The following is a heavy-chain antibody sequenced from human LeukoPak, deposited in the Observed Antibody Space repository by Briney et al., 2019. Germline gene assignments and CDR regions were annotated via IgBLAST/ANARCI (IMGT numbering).Heavy chain of an antibody. D-gene: IGHD5-18*01. CDR1: GFTFSSYW. CDR2: INGDGRST. V-gene: IGHV3-74*01. Sequence: GGSLRLSCAASGFTFSSYWMHWVRQAPGKGLVWVSRINGDGRSTSYADSVSGRFTISRDNAKNTLYLQMNSLRAEDTAVYYCARGGGCSYALADYWGQGTLVTVSS. CDR3: ARGGGCSYALADY. J-gene: IGHJ4*02.